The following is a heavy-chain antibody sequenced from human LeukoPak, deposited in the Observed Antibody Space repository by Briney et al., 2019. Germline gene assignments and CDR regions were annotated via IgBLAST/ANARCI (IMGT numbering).Heavy chain of an antibody. J-gene: IGHJ4*02. CDR1: GDSISSYY. V-gene: IGHV4-59*01. CDR3: ARVNYYDSSGTDY. CDR2: IYYSGST. D-gene: IGHD3-22*01. Sequence: SETLSLTCTVSGDSISSYYWSWIRQPPGKGLEWIGYIYYSGSTNYNPSLKSQVTISVDTSKNQFSLRLSSVTAADTAVYYCARVNYYDSSGTDYWGQGTLVTVSS.